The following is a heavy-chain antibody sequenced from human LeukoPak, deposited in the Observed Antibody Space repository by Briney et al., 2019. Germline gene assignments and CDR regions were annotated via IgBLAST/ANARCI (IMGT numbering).Heavy chain of an antibody. CDR1: GYSISSGYF. Sequence: SETLSLSCTVSGYSISSGYFWGWIRQPPGRGLEWSGFIYYSGSTNYNPSLKSRFTISVDTSKNQFSLKLSSVTAADTAEYYCARGGSIAVAGTSAVGADYSYYSMDVWGQGTTVTVSS. D-gene: IGHD6-19*01. CDR3: ARGGSIAVAGTSAVGADYSYYSMDV. J-gene: IGHJ6*02. V-gene: IGHV4-38-2*02. CDR2: IYYSGST.